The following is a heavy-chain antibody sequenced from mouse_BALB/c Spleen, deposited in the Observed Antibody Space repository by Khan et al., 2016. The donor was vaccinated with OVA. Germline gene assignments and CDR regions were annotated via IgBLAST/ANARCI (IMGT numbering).Heavy chain of an antibody. Sequence: EVELVESGGGLVQPGGSRKLSCAASGFTFNSYGIHWVRQAPEKGLEWVAYISGDSNTIYYAHTVKGRFTISRDNPKNTLFLQMTSLMSEDTAMYYCATSYFYGYYFDYWGPGTTLTVS. CDR1: GFTFNSYG. CDR3: ATSYFYGYYFDY. J-gene: IGHJ2*01. CDR2: ISGDSNTI. V-gene: IGHV5-17*02. D-gene: IGHD1-1*01.